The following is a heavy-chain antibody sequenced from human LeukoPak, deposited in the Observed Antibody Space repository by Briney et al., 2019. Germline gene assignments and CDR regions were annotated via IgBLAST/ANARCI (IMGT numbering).Heavy chain of an antibody. D-gene: IGHD5-24*01. J-gene: IGHJ4*02. V-gene: IGHV1-46*01. CDR1: GYTFTSYY. Sequence: GASVKVSCKASGYTFTSYYMHWVRQAPGQGLEWMGIINPSGGSTSYAQKFQGRLTLTTDASTMTVYLELRSLTSDDTAVYYCARGRGSITPDYDFWGQGTRITVSS. CDR3: ARGRGSITPDYDF. CDR2: INPSGGST.